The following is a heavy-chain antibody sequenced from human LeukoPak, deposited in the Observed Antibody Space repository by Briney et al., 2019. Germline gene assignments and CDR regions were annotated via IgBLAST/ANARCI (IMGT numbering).Heavy chain of an antibody. CDR2: IYYSGST. CDR3: ARQGGMATIIRYFDY. D-gene: IGHD5-24*01. Sequence: SETLSLTCTVAGGSISSYYWSWIRQPPGKGLEWIGYIYYSGSTNYNPSLRSRVTISVDTSKNQFSLKLSSVTAADTAVYYCARQGGMATIIRYFDYWGQGTLVTVSS. V-gene: IGHV4-59*08. CDR1: GGSISSYY. J-gene: IGHJ4*02.